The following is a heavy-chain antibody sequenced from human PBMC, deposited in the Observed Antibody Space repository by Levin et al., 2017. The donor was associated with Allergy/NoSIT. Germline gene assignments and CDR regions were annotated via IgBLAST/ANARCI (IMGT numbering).Heavy chain of an antibody. Sequence: GGSLRLSCAASGFTFSSYSMNWVRQAPGKGLEWVSYISSSSTIYYADSVKGRFTISRDNAKNSLYLQMNSLRAEDTAVYYCARDVRIQLWRGGLFYYYYMDGWGKGTTVTVSS. J-gene: IGHJ6*03. V-gene: IGHV3-48*01. D-gene: IGHD5-18*01. CDR1: GFTFSSYS. CDR3: ARDVRIQLWRGGLFYYYYMDG. CDR2: ISSSSTI.